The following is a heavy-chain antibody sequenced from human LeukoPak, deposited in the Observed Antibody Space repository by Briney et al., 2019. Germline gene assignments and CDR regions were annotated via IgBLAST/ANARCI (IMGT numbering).Heavy chain of an antibody. Sequence: SETLSLTRTVSGGSISSYYWSWIRQPPGKGLEWIGYIYYSGSTNYNPSLKSRVTISVDTSKNQFSLKLSSVTAADTAVYYCARDRGWRDAFDIWGQGTMVTVSS. V-gene: IGHV4-59*01. J-gene: IGHJ3*02. CDR1: GGSISSYY. D-gene: IGHD6-19*01. CDR2: IYYSGST. CDR3: ARDRGWRDAFDI.